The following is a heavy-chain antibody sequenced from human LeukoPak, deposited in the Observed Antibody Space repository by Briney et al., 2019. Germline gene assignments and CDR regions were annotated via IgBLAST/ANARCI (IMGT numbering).Heavy chain of an antibody. V-gene: IGHV3-7*03. J-gene: IGHJ4*02. CDR3: ARDRGAARPNDY. CDR1: RFTFSSYS. D-gene: IGHD6-6*01. Sequence: GGSLRLSCAASRFTFSSYSMNWVRQAPGKGLEWVANIKQDGSEKYYVDSVKGRFTISRDNAKNSLYLQMNSLRTDDTGVYYCARDRGAARPNDYWGQGTLVAVSS. CDR2: IKQDGSEK.